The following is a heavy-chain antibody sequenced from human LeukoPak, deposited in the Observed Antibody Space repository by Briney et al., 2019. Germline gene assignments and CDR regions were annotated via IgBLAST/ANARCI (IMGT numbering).Heavy chain of an antibody. V-gene: IGHV3-30*03. D-gene: IGHD6-19*01. CDR3: ATTLGSGWKFDY. CDR2: ISYDGSNK. J-gene: IGHJ4*02. Sequence: PGGSLRLSCADSGFIFSNYGIHWVRQAPGKGLEWVAVISYDGSNKYADSVKGRFTISRDNSKNTLFLQMNSLRPDDTAVYYCATTLGSGWKFDYWGQGTLLTVSS. CDR1: GFIFSNYG.